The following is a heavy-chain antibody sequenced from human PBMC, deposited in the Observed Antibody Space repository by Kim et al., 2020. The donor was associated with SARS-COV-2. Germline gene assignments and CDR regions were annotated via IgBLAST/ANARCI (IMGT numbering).Heavy chain of an antibody. J-gene: IGHJ6*02. CDR3: ARDVLVAMDV. CDR2: IFKGGAT. V-gene: IGHV3-53*01. CDR1: GFTVSSNY. D-gene: IGHD2-8*02. Sequence: GGSLRLSCVASGFTVSSNYMSWVRQAPGKGLEWVSVIFKGGATYYADPVQGRFIMSRDNSDNTVSLQMNNLRADDTAVYYCARDVLVAMDVWGQGTTLIVSS.